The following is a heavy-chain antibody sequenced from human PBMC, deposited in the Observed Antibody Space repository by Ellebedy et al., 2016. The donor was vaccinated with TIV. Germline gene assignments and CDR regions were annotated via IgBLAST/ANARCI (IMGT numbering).Heavy chain of an antibody. D-gene: IGHD4-23*01. J-gene: IGHJ6*02. CDR3: NTAVGHYGLDV. CDR1: GLTFSNAW. CDR2: IISKTDGGTT. V-gene: IGHV3-15*01. Sequence: PGGSLRLSCAASGLTFSNAWMSWVRQAPGKGLEWVGRIISKTDGGTTDFAAAVKGRFTISRDDSKNTVYLQMNSLRTEDTAVYYCNTAVGHYGLDVWGQGTLVTVSS.